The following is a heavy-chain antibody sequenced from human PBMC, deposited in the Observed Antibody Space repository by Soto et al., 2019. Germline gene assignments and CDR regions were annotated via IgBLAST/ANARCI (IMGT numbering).Heavy chain of an antibody. CDR2: MYFNEST. Sequence: SETLSLTCTVSGGSISSYFLNWIRQAPGKGLEWIGYMYFNESTNYNPSLKSRVTISLDTSKSLFSLILNSVTAADTAVYYCARDHKEAFDIWGQGTLVTVSS. J-gene: IGHJ3*02. CDR1: GGSISSYF. V-gene: IGHV4-59*01. CDR3: ARDHKEAFDI.